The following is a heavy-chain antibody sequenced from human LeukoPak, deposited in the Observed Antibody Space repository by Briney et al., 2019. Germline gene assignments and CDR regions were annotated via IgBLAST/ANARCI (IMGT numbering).Heavy chain of an antibody. V-gene: IGHV3-30*18. J-gene: IGHJ3*02. CDR1: GSTFSSYG. CDR3: AKSGWSGYDPIDAFDI. Sequence: GRSLRLSCAASGSTFSSYGMHWVRQAPGKGLEWVAVISYDGSNKYYADSVKGRFTISRDNSKNTLYLQMNSLRAEDTAVYYCAKSGWSGYDPIDAFDIWGQGTMVTVSS. CDR2: ISYDGSNK. D-gene: IGHD5-12*01.